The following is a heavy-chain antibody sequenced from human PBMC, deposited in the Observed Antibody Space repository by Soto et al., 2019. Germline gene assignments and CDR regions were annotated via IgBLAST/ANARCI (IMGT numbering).Heavy chain of an antibody. J-gene: IGHJ4*02. V-gene: IGHV4-59*01. CDR3: ARCYYDSSGYYDY. D-gene: IGHD3-22*01. Sequence: SETLSLTCTVSGGSISSYYWSWIRQPPGKGLEWIGYIYYSGSTNYNPSLKSRVTISVDTSKNQFSLKLSSVTAADTAVYYCARCYYDSSGYYDYWGQGTLVTVSS. CDR2: IYYSGST. CDR1: GGSISSYY.